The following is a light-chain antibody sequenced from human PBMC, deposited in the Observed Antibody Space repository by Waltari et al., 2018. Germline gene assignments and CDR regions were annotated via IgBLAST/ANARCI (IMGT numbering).Light chain of an antibody. V-gene: IGLV1-47*01. CDR2: RNK. Sequence: QSVLTQPPSASGTPGQRVTISCSGSSSNIGSNYVYWYQQLPGTAPKLLSYRNKQRPSGVPDRFSGSKSGTSASLAISGLRSEDEADDYCATWDDSLSGWVCGGGTKLTVL. CDR3: ATWDDSLSGWV. J-gene: IGLJ3*02. CDR1: SSNIGSNY.